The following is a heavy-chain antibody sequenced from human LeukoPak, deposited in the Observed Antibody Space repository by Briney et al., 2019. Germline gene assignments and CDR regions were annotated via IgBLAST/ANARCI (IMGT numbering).Heavy chain of an antibody. Sequence: GASVKVSCKASGYTFTGYYMHWVRQAPGQGLEWMGWINPNSGGTNYAQKFQGRVTMTRDTSISTAYMELSRLRSDDTAVYYCAKEPGGQFGELLYSMDYWGQGTLVTVSS. CDR2: INPNSGGT. V-gene: IGHV1-2*02. CDR3: AKEPGGQFGELLYSMDY. CDR1: GYTFTGYY. D-gene: IGHD3-10*01. J-gene: IGHJ4*02.